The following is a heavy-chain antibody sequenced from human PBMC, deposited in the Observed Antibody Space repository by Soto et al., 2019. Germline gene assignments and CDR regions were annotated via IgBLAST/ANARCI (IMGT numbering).Heavy chain of an antibody. CDR3: ARFSGSYTRGLDY. V-gene: IGHV3-72*01. CDR1: GFTFSDHY. Sequence: EVQLVESGGGLVQPGGSLRLSCAASGFTFSDHYMDWVRQAPGKGLEWVGRSRNKANSYSTEYAASVKGRFTISRDESKKSLYLQMNSLKTEDTAVYYCARFSGSYTRGLDYWGQGTLVTVSS. D-gene: IGHD1-26*01. CDR2: SRNKANSYST. J-gene: IGHJ4*02.